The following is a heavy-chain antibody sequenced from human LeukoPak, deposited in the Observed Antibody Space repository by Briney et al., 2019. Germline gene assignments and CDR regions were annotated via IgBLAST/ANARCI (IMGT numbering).Heavy chain of an antibody. J-gene: IGHJ4*02. Sequence: APVKVSCKASAYTFTGYYMHWVRQAPGQGLEWMGWINPDSGGTNYAQKFQGRVTMTRDTSISTAYMEVSRLRSDDTAVYYCAREGTGWYGNFDYWGQGTLVTVSS. CDR3: AREGTGWYGNFDY. CDR2: INPDSGGT. D-gene: IGHD6-19*01. V-gene: IGHV1-2*02. CDR1: AYTFTGYY.